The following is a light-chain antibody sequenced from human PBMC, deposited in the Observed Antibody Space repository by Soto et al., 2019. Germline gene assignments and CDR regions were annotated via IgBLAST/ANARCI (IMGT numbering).Light chain of an antibody. CDR1: QGIANY. CDR3: QKYNSAPLS. V-gene: IGKV1-27*01. J-gene: IGKJ4*01. CDR2: AAS. Sequence: DIQMTQSPSSLSAFVGDRVTISCRASQGIANYLAWYQQKPGKVPKLLIYAASTLQSGVPSRFSGSGSGTDFTLIISSLQPENVATYFCQKYNSAPLSFGGGTGVEIK.